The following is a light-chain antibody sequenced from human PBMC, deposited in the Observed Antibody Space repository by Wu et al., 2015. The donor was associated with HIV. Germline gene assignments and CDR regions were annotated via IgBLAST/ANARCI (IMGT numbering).Light chain of an antibody. CDR2: GAY. J-gene: IGKJ4*01. CDR1: QSVGSN. Sequence: EIVMTQSPATLSVSPGERATLSCRASQSVGSNLAWYQQKPGQAPGLLIYGAYTRATGIPARFSGSGSGTDFTLTISSLEPEDFAVYYCQQRGYWGTFGGGTKVETK. V-gene: IGKV3-15*01. CDR3: QQRGYWGT.